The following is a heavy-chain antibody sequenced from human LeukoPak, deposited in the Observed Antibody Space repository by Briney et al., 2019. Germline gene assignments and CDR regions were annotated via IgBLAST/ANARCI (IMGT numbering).Heavy chain of an antibody. J-gene: IGHJ4*02. D-gene: IGHD3-16*01. CDR3: ARNGGSYFLY. CDR2: IYHSGTT. Sequence: SETLSLTCSVSGGSISPYYWSWIRQPPGKGLEWIAYIYHSGTTKYNPSLRSRVTISVDTSKNQFSLMLDSVTAADTAVYYCARNGGSYFLYWGQGTLVTVSS. V-gene: IGHV4-59*08. CDR1: GGSISPYY.